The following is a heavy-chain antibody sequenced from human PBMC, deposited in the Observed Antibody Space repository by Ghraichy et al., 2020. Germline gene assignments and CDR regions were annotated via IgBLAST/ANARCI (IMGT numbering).Heavy chain of an antibody. V-gene: IGHV3-30*18. J-gene: IGHJ4*02. Sequence: GGSLRLSCAASGFSFSSYGMHWVRQAPGKGLDWVAVISYDGSKKYYADSVKGRFTISRDNSKNTLYLQMNSLRPEDTAVYYCAKDRAYSGNAYLDYWGQGTLVTVSS. CDR1: GFSFSSYG. D-gene: IGHD5-12*01. CDR3: AKDRAYSGNAYLDY. CDR2: ISYDGSKK.